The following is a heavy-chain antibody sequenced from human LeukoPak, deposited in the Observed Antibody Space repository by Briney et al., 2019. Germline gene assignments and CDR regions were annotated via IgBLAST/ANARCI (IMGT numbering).Heavy chain of an antibody. D-gene: IGHD3-22*01. J-gene: IGHJ3*02. CDR2: IYYSGTT. CDR3: ARMIGDDAFDI. V-gene: IGHV4-39*01. Sequence: PSETLSLACTVSGGSISSSSYYWDWIRQPPGKGLEWIGTIYYSGTTYYNPSLKSRVTISVDTSRNQFSLKLSSVTATDTAVYYCARMIGDDAFDIWGQGTMVTVSS. CDR1: GGSISSSSYY.